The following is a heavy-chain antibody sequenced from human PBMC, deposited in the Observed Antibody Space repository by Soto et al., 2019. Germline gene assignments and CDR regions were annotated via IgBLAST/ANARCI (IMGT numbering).Heavy chain of an antibody. CDR2: INSAGSST. CDR3: ARADYSSGRYHLEA. Sequence: PGGSLRLSCAASGFTFTSYWVHWVRQAPGRGRVWVSRINSAGSSTNYADSVKGRFTISRDNAKNTQYMQMNSLRADDTAVYYCARADYSSGRYHLEAWGQGILVTVSS. V-gene: IGHV3-74*01. D-gene: IGHD3-22*01. J-gene: IGHJ5*02. CDR1: GFTFTSYW.